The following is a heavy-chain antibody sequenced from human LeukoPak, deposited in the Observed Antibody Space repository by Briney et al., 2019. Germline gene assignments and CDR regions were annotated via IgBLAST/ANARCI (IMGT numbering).Heavy chain of an antibody. V-gene: IGHV3-64D*06. CDR1: GFTFSTYV. CDR2: ISSNGDNT. Sequence: GGSLRLSCSVSGFTFSTYVMHWVRQAPGKGLDYVSAISSNGDNTYYADSVKGRFTISRDNSKNTLYLQMSSLRADDTAVYYCVRGTGYWGQGTLVTVSS. CDR3: VRGTGY. J-gene: IGHJ4*02.